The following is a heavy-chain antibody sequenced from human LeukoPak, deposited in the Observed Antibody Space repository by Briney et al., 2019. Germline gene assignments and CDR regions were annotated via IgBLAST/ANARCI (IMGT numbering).Heavy chain of an antibody. V-gene: IGHV4-34*01. CDR3: ARVWNYYGSGASDY. Sequence: PSETLSLTCAVYGGSFSGYYWSWIRQLPGKGLEWNGEINHRGSTNYNPSLKSRVTISVDTSKNQFSLKLSSVTAADTAVYYCARVWNYYGSGASDYWGQGTLVTVSS. CDR1: GGSFSGYY. J-gene: IGHJ4*02. D-gene: IGHD3-10*01. CDR2: INHRGST.